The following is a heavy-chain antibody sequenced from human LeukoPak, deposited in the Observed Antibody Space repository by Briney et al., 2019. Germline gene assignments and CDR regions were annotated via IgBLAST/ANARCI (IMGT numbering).Heavy chain of an antibody. CDR1: GFTFGDYA. D-gene: IGHD3-10*01. CDR2: IRSKAYGGKT. Sequence: GGSLRLSCTASGFTFGDYAMSWVRQAPGKGLEWVGFIRSKAYGGKTEYAASVKGRFTISRDDSKSIDYLQMNSLKTEDTAVCYGTRSVYVMVRGVISSYYCDYWGQGTLVTVSA. CDR3: TRSVYVMVRGVISSYYCDY. J-gene: IGHJ4*02. V-gene: IGHV3-49*04.